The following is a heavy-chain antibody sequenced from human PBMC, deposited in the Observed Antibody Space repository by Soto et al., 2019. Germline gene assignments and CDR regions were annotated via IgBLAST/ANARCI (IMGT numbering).Heavy chain of an antibody. Sequence: ASVKVSCKASGYTFINYFIHWVRQAPGQGLEWMGRINPRGGATIYAQKFQGRVTVTRDTSTSTVYMELNSLTSEDTAVYYCHKYSGPLIMPAALGPGTLVTVSS. CDR1: GYTFINYF. V-gene: IGHV1-46*01. CDR2: INPRGGAT. J-gene: IGHJ5*02. CDR3: HKYSGPLIMPAA. D-gene: IGHD1-26*01.